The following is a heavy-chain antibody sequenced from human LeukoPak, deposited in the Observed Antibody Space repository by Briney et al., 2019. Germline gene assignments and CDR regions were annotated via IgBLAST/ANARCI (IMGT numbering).Heavy chain of an antibody. CDR3: ARASWVSDADAVS. J-gene: IGHJ5*02. D-gene: IGHD3-10*01. CDR2: ISSSSATM. Sequence: GGSLRLSCAASGFTFSSNAMNWVRQAPGKGLEWLSYISSSSATMYYADSVEGRFTISRDNAKNSLYLQMNSLRADDTAVYYCARASWVSDADAVSWGQGTLVTVSS. V-gene: IGHV3-48*04. CDR1: GFTFSSNA.